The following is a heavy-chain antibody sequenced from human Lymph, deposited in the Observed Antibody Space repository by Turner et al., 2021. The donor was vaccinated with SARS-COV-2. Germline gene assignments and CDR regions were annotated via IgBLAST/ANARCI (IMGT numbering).Heavy chain of an antibody. CDR2: IIPPLAIE. Sequence: QVQLVQSGAEVKKPGSSVKVSCKASGGTFSSSAISWVRQAPGQGLEWMGGIIPPLAIENDAKKFKGRGTITAEKSTSTAYMELSSRRSEDTAVYFCARIAAPGMGGGVHYYYYAMDVWGQGTTVTVSS. CDR3: ARIAAPGMGGGVHYYYYAMDV. J-gene: IGHJ6*02. V-gene: IGHV1-69*10. D-gene: IGHD6-13*01. CDR1: GGTFSSSA.